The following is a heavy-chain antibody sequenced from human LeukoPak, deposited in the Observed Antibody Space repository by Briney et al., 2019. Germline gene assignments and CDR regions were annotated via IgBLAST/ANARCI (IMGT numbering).Heavy chain of an antibody. J-gene: IGHJ6*03. D-gene: IGHD1-26*01. CDR3: ARDPYSGSYGAYYYYYMDV. V-gene: IGHV1-2*02. CDR1: GYTFTGYY. Sequence: ASVKVSCKASGYTFTGYYMHWVRQAPGQGLEWMGWINPNSGGTNYAQKFQGRVTMTRDTSISTAYMELSRLRSDDTAVYYCARDPYSGSYGAYYYYYMDVWGKGTTVTISS. CDR2: INPNSGGT.